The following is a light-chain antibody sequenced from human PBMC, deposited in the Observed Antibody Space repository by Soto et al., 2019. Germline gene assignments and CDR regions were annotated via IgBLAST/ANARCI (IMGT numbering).Light chain of an antibody. J-gene: IGLJ2*01. V-gene: IGLV1-47*01. Sequence: QSVLTQPPSASGTPGQRVTISCSGSSSTIGSNYVYWYHQLPGTAPKLLIYRNNQRPSGVPDRFSGSKSGTSASLAISGLRSEDEADYYCAAWDDSLRVVFGGGTKLTVL. CDR3: AAWDDSLRVV. CDR1: SSTIGSNY. CDR2: RNN.